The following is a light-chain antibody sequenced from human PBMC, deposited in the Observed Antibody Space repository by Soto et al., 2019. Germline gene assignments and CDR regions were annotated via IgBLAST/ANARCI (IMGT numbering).Light chain of an antibody. Sequence: EIVMTQSPATLSGSPGERATLSCRASQSVSSNLAWYQQKPGQAPRLRIYGASTRATGIPARFSGSGSGTEFTLTISSLQSEDYAVYYCHQYNNWPPWTVGQGTKVEIK. V-gene: IGKV3-15*01. CDR3: HQYNNWPPWT. CDR1: QSVSSN. CDR2: GAS. J-gene: IGKJ1*01.